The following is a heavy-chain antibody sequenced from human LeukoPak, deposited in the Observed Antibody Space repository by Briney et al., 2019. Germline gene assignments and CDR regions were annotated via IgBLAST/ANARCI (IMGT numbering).Heavy chain of an antibody. CDR1: GFTFSSYA. J-gene: IGHJ4*02. CDR2: ISGSGGST. CDR3: AKDLNSGSYYGWHYFDY. Sequence: GGSLRLSCAASGFTFSSYAMSWVRQAPGKGLEWVSAISGSGGSTYYADSVKGRFTISRDNSKNTLYLQMNSLRAEDTAVYYCAKDLNSGSYYGWHYFDYWGQGTLVTVSS. V-gene: IGHV3-23*01. D-gene: IGHD1-26*01.